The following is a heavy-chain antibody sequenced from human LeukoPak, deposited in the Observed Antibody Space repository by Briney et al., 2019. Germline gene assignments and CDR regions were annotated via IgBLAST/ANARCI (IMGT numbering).Heavy chain of an antibody. V-gene: IGHV7-4-1*02. J-gene: IGHJ3*02. CDR2: INTITANP. Sequence: GASVKVSCKASGYTFTAYGMNWVRQAPGQGLEWMGWINTITANPTYAQGFTGRFVFSLDTSVSTAYLQIISLKAEDTAVYYCAREMPNIVVVPAAISLAFDIWGQGTMVTVSS. CDR3: AREMPNIVVVPAAISLAFDI. CDR1: GYTFTAYG. D-gene: IGHD2-2*01.